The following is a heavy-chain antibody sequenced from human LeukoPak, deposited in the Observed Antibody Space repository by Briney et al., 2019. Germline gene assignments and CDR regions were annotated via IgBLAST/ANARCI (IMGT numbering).Heavy chain of an antibody. D-gene: IGHD4/OR15-4a*01. J-gene: IGHJ6*03. Sequence: PGGSLRLSCVASGVTFGTYGLHWVRQAAGKGLEGVAFIRFDGGDKSYADSVKGRFTISRDNYKNTLYLQMNSLRVEDTAIYYCAKVLPLTFYYMDVWGKGTTVTVSS. V-gene: IGHV3-30*02. CDR1: GVTFGTYG. CDR3: AKVLPLTFYYMDV. CDR2: IRFDGGDK.